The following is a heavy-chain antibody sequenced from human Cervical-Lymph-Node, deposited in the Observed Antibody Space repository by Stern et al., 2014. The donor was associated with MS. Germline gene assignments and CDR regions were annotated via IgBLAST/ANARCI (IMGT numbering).Heavy chain of an antibody. Sequence: QVQLMQSGADVKKPGSSVRVSCKTSGDTLSIYAFTWVRQAPGQGLEWMGGIIPVISTTSYARKIQARVTMTTVKSTSTAYLCPGYLTSEDTGFYYCAGAHEVPTILYGYLDNWGQGTLVTVSS. V-gene: IGHV1-69*05. CDR1: GDTLSIYA. J-gene: IGHJ4*02. CDR2: IIPVISTT. CDR3: AGAHEVPTILYGYLDN. D-gene: IGHD3-3*01.